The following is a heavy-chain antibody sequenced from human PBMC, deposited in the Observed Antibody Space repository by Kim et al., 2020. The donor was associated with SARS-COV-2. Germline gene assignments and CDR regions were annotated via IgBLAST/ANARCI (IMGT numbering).Heavy chain of an antibody. V-gene: IGHV3-33*08. CDR3: ARAPPCPLSDYSSYYG. CDR2: ICCDGRNK. Sequence: GGSLRLSCAASGFTFSDVGMHLVLQAPGKGLEWVAGICCDGRNKYYVDSVKGRLTISRDNAKNSLYLQMNSLRAEDTAMYYCARAPPCPLSDYSSYYG. D-gene: IGHD3-9*01. J-gene: IGHJ6*01. CDR1: GFTFSDVG.